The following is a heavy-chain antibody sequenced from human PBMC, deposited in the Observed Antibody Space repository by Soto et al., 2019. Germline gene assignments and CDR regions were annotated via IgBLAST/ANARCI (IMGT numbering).Heavy chain of an antibody. D-gene: IGHD2-2*02. V-gene: IGHV3-72*01. CDR1: GFTFSVHY. CDR3: ATDPDPIHCASTSCYNAHYYGLDV. Sequence: EVQLVESGGDLVQPAGSLRLACAASGFTFSVHYMDWVRQAPGKGLEWVARVRNKVNSYTTEYAASVRGRFTVSRDDSRNSLYLQMNSLKTEDTAVYYCATDPDPIHCASTSCYNAHYYGLDVWGQGTTVTVSS. J-gene: IGHJ6*02. CDR2: VRNKVNSYTT.